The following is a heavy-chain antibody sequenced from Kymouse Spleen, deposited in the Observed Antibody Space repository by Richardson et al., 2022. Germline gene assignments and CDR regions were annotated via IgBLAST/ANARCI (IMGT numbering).Heavy chain of an antibody. Sequence: EVQLVESGGGLVQPGGSLRLSCAASGFTFSSYDMHWVRQATGKGLEWVSAIGTAGDTYYPGSVKGRFTISRENAKNSLYLQMNSLRAGDTAVYYCARGVVVPAAIGYFDLWGRGTLVTVSS. CDR2: IGTAGDT. J-gene: IGHJ2*01. CDR1: GFTFSSYD. CDR3: ARGVVVPAAIGYFDL. D-gene: IGHD2-2*02. V-gene: IGHV3-13*01.